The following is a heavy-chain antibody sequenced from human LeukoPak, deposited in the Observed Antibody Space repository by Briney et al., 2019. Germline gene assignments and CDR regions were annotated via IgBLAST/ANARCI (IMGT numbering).Heavy chain of an antibody. CDR2: IYYSGST. D-gene: IGHD6-13*01. J-gene: IGHJ3*02. CDR3: ARRSHSSSWYNI. V-gene: IGHV4-59*08. Sequence: SETLSLTCTVSGGSISSYYWSWIRQPPGKGLEWIGYIYYSGSTNYNPSLKSRVTVSVDTSKNQFSLKLSSVTAADTAVYYCARRSHSSSWYNIWGQGTMVTVSS. CDR1: GGSISSYY.